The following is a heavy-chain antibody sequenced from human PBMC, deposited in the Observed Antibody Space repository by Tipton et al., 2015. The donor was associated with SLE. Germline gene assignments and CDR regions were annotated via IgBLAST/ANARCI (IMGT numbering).Heavy chain of an antibody. CDR1: GVSISSPIYS. CDR3: ARHDTNYGRNWYDP. J-gene: IGHJ5*02. CDR2: IHHSGTT. Sequence: GLVKPSETLSLTCFVSGVSISSPIYSWGGIRQPPGKELEWIGSIHHSGTTYYNPSLKSRVTMSVDTSKNHFSLKLSSVTAADTAVYYCARHDTNYGRNWYDPWGQGTLVTVSS. V-gene: IGHV4-39*01. D-gene: IGHD2-8*01.